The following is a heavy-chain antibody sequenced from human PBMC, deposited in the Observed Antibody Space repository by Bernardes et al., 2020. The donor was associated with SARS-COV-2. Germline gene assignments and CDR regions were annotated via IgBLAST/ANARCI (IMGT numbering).Heavy chain of an antibody. CDR3: AKEVPANNY. D-gene: IGHD2-2*01. CDR1: GFTLSANA. CDR2: ISFDGDST. J-gene: IGHJ4*02. Sequence: GGYPRLSYAVSGFTLSANAMSWVLPSPGKGLEWISGISFDGDSTYFADSVKGRFIISRDTSKNTLYLQMNSLRVEDTAIYYCAKEVPANNYWGQGTLVTVSS. V-gene: IGHV3-23*01.